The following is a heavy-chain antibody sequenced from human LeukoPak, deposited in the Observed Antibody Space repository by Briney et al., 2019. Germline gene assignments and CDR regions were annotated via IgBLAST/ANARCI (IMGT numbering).Heavy chain of an antibody. CDR3: AREVAAAGSFDP. V-gene: IGHV1-3*01. CDR2: INAGNGNT. CDR1: GYTFTSYA. Sequence: ASVKVSCKASGYTFTSYAMHWVRQAPGQRLEWMGWINAGNGNTKYSQKFQGRVTITRDTSASTAYMELSSLRSEDTAVYYCAREVAAAGSFDPWGQGTLVTVSS. D-gene: IGHD6-13*01. J-gene: IGHJ5*02.